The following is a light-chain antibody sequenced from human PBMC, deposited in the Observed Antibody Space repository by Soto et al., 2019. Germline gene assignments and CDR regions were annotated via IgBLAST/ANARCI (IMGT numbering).Light chain of an antibody. V-gene: IGKV1-8*01. Sequence: AIRMTQSPSSFSACTGDRVTITCRASQDISSYLAWYQQKPGKAPKVLIYAASTLQSGVPSRFSGSGSGTDFTLTISGLQSEDFATYYCQQYHTYPPLTFGGGTKVEIK. CDR3: QQYHTYPPLT. CDR1: QDISSY. J-gene: IGKJ4*01. CDR2: AAS.